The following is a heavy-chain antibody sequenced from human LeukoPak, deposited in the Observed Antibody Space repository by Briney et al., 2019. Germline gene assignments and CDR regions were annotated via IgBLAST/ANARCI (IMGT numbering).Heavy chain of an antibody. D-gene: IGHD6-13*01. V-gene: IGHV3-30-3*01. CDR1: GFTFSSYA. CDR2: ISYDGSNK. CDR3: AGKIAAAEGGY. J-gene: IGHJ4*02. Sequence: GGSLRLSCAASGFTFSSYAMSWVRQAPGKGLEWVAVISYDGSNKYYADSVKGRFTISRDNSKNTLYLQMNGLRAEDTAVYYCAGKIAAAEGGYWGQGTLVTVSS.